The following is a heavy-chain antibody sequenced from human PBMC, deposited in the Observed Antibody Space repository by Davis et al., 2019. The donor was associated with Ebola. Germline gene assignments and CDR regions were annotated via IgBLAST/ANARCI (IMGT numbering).Heavy chain of an antibody. J-gene: IGHJ4*02. CDR2: IYYSGST. Sequence: MPSETLSLTCTVSGGSISSYYWSWIRQPPGKGLEWIGYIYYSGSTNYNPSLKSRVTISVDTSKNQFSLKLSSVTAADTAVYYCARYGGHNYKFDYWGQGTLVTVSS. CDR1: GGSISSYY. V-gene: IGHV4-59*08. D-gene: IGHD4-23*01. CDR3: ARYGGHNYKFDY.